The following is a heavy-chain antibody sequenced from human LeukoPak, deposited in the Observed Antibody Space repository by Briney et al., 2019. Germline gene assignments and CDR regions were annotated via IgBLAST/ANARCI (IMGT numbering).Heavy chain of an antibody. J-gene: IGHJ6*02. V-gene: IGHV4-34*01. Sequence: SETLSLTCAVYGGSFSGYYWSWIRQPPGKGLEWTGEINHSGSTNYNPSLKSRVTISVDTSKNQFSLKLSSVTAADTAVYYCARVPYYYDSSGFPFYYYGMDVWGQGTTVTVSS. CDR2: INHSGST. CDR1: GGSFSGYY. CDR3: ARVPYYYDSSGFPFYYYGMDV. D-gene: IGHD3-22*01.